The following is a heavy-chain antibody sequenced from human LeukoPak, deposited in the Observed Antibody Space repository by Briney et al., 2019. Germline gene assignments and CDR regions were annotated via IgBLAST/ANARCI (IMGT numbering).Heavy chain of an antibody. CDR2: IYYSGST. J-gene: IGHJ4*02. CDR3: ARSGIGTVPGSYFDY. CDR1: GGSISSSSYY. D-gene: IGHD2-2*01. V-gene: IGHV4-39*01. Sequence: PSETLSLTCTVSGGSISSSSYYWGWIRQPPGKGLEWIGSIYYSGSTYYNPSLKSRVTISVDTSKNQFSLKLSSVTAADTAVYYCARSGIGTVPGSYFDYWGQGTLVTVSS.